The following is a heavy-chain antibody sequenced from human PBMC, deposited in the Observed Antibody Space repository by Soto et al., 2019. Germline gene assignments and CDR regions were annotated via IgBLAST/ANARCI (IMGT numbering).Heavy chain of an antibody. D-gene: IGHD6-13*01. Sequence: SETLSLTCTVSGGSIIHYFWSWIRQSPGKGLEWIGYIYYSGSTNYDPSLKSRVTISADTSKNEFSLKLSSVTAADTAVYFCASGHTQHYFNYWGQGALVTVSS. J-gene: IGHJ4*02. CDR1: GGSIIHYF. V-gene: IGHV4-59*01. CDR2: IYYSGST. CDR3: ASGHTQHYFNY.